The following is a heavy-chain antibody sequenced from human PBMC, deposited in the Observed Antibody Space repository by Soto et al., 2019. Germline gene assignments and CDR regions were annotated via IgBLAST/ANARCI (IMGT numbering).Heavy chain of an antibody. CDR3: SSRRAHMIIFGGAIDTDSYSNMDV. CDR2: IYHSGNT. Sequence: PSETLSLTCTVSGGSIRSSNSFWGWVRQAPGKGLEWIGSIYHSGNTYYNPSLKSRVIISVDTSKNHFSLKVSSVTAADTAVYYCSSRRAHMIIFGGAIDTDSYSNMDVWGQGTSVTISS. CDR1: GGSIRSSNSF. V-gene: IGHV4-39*01. J-gene: IGHJ6*02. D-gene: IGHD3-16*02.